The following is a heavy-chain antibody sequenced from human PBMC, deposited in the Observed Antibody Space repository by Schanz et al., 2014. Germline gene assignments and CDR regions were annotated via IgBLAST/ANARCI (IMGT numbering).Heavy chain of an antibody. V-gene: IGHV4-4*02. D-gene: IGHD1-1*01. CDR3: ARDTTWRLDL. CDR1: GASISSSNW. CDR2: IYHSGNT. J-gene: IGHJ2*01. Sequence: QVQLQESGPGLVKPSGTLSLTCAVSGASISSSNWWSWVRQPPGKGLEWIGEIYHSGNTNYNASRKSRSTITVDKAKNQFSLKVRSVTAADTAVYYCARDTTWRLDLWGRGTLVTVSS.